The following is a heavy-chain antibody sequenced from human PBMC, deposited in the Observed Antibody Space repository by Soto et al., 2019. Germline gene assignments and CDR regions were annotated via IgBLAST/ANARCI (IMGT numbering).Heavy chain of an antibody. J-gene: IGHJ3*02. CDR1: GFTFSSYD. CDR2: IGTAGDT. D-gene: IGHD2-15*01. V-gene: IGHV3-13*01. Sequence: PGGSLRLSCAASGFTFSSYDMHWVRQATGKGLKWVSAIGTAGDTYYPGSVKGRFTISRENAKNSLYLQMNSLRAGDTAVYYCARAPYCSGGSCYGFDIWGQGTMVTVSS. CDR3: ARAPYCSGGSCYGFDI.